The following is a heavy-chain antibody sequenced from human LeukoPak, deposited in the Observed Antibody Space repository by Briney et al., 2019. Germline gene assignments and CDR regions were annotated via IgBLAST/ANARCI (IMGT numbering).Heavy chain of an antibody. CDR3: ARNIVLRGVGDAFDI. CDR1: GFTFSSYA. J-gene: IGHJ3*02. Sequence: GGSLRLSCAASGFTFSSYAMSWVRQAPGKGLEWVSAISGSGGSTYYADSVKGRFTISRDNSKNTLYLQMNSLRAEDTAVYYCARNIVLRGVGDAFDIWGQGTMVTVSS. V-gene: IGHV3-23*01. CDR2: ISGSGGST. D-gene: IGHD2-8*01.